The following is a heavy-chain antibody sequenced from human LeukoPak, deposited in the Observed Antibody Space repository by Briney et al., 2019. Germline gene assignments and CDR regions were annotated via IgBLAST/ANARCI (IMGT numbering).Heavy chain of an antibody. CDR3: ARDVPGSIGTTARFDP. J-gene: IGHJ5*02. Sequence: ASVKVSCKSSGYTSSSYGISWMRQAPGQGLEWMGRISSYNGNTNYAQKFQGRVSMTTGISTSTAYMELRSLRSDNTAVYYCARDVPGSIGTTARFDPWGQGTLVTVSS. D-gene: IGHD1-1*01. CDR2: ISSYNGNT. CDR1: GYTSSSYG. V-gene: IGHV1-18*01.